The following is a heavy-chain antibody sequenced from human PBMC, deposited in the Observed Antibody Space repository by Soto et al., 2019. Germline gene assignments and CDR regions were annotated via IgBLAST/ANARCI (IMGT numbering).Heavy chain of an antibody. D-gene: IGHD5-18*01. CDR2: IIPIFGTA. CDR3: ARGLEGGYRLFGFDY. V-gene: IGHV1-69*13. J-gene: IGHJ4*02. CDR1: GGTFSSYA. Sequence: SVKVSCKASGGTFSSYAISWVRQAPGQGLEWMGGIIPIFGTANYAQKFQGRVTITADESTSTAYMELSSLRSEDTAVYYCARGLEGGYRLFGFDYWGQGTLVTVSS.